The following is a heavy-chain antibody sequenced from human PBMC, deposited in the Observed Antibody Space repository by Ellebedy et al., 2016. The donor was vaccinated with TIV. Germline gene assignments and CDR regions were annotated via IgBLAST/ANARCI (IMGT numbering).Heavy chain of an antibody. V-gene: IGHV1-69*10. J-gene: IGHJ6*02. CDR2: IIPILGLA. D-gene: IGHD5-18*01. Sequence: AASVKVSCKASGGTFSSYAISWVRQAPGQGPAWMGGIIPILGLANYTQKFQGRVTITADRSTSTAYMELSSLRSEDTAVYYCANTAMAVDYFYGMDVWGQGTTVTVTS. CDR3: ANTAMAVDYFYGMDV. CDR1: GGTFSSYA.